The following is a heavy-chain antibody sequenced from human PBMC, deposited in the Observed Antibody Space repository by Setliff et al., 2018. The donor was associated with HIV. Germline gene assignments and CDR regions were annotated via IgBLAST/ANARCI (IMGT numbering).Heavy chain of an antibody. CDR2: IYYTGNT. V-gene: IGHV4-34*10. CDR1: GESFSDDY. Sequence: ETLSLTCAVYGESFSDDYWSWIRQPPGWGLEWIGNIYYTGNTNYNSSLKSRISMSMVASKKQIFLKLSTVSAADTAVYYCARQQGDSRGFYPHFDYWGQGRLVTVSS. D-gene: IGHD3-22*01. CDR3: ARQQGDSRGFYPHFDY. J-gene: IGHJ4*02.